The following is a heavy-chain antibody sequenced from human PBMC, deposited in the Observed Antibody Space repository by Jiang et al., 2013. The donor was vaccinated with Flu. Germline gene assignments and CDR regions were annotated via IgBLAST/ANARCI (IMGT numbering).Heavy chain of an antibody. D-gene: IGHD4-23*01. J-gene: IGHJ4*02. V-gene: IGHV4-34*01. CDR3: AREGVTTLGYFDY. CDR1: GGSFSGYY. CDR2: INHSGST. Sequence: LLKPSETLSLTCAVYGGSFSGYYWSWIRQPPGKGLEWIGEINHSGSTNYNPSLKSRVTISVDTSKNQFSLKLSSVTAADTAVYYCAREGVTTLGYFDYWGQGTLVTVSS.